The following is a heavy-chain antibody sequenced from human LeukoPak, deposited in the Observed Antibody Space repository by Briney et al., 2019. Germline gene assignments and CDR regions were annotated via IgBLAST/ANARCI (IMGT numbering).Heavy chain of an antibody. CDR1: GFTFDDYG. D-gene: IGHD4-23*01. J-gene: IGHJ4*02. V-gene: IGHV3-20*04. CDR3: AREVATAGGNSYYFDS. CDR2: INWNVGST. Sequence: GGSLRLSCAASGFTFDDYGMSWVRQAPGKGLEWVSGINWNVGSTGYADCVKGRFTISRANAKNSLYLQMNSLRAEDTALYYCAREVATAGGNSYYFDSWGQGTLVTVSS.